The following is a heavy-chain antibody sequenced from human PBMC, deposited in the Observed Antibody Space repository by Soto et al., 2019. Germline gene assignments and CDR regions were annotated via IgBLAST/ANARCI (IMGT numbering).Heavy chain of an antibody. V-gene: IGHV3-21*01. D-gene: IGHD3-10*01. CDR2: ISSSSSYI. Sequence: KPGGSLRLSCAASGFTFSSYSMNWVRQAPGKGLEWVSSISSSSSYIYYADSVKGRFTISRDNAKNSLYLQMNSLRAEDTAVYYCAIHFYGSGSYRDYWGQGTLVTVSS. J-gene: IGHJ4*02. CDR3: AIHFYGSGSYRDY. CDR1: GFTFSSYS.